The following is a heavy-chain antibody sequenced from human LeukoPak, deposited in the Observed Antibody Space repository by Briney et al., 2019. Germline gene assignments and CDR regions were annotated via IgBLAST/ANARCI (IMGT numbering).Heavy chain of an antibody. D-gene: IGHD5-24*01. CDR1: GYSFTSYW. CDR2: IYPGDSDT. V-gene: IGHV5-51*01. J-gene: IGHJ3*02. CDR3: ARHKTRRLQLDAFDI. Sequence: GESLKISCKGSGYSFTSYWIGWVRQMPGKGLEWMGIIYPGDSDTRYSPSFQGQVTISADKSISTAYLQWSSLKASDTAMYYCARHKTRRLQLDAFDIWGQGTMVTVSS.